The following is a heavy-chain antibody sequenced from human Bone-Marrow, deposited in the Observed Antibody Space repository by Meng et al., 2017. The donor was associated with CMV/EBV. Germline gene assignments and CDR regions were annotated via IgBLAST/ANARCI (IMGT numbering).Heavy chain of an antibody. CDR2: IHYSGTT. D-gene: IGHD3-3*01. CDR3: ARDLSSSRTIFGVVIGVYDI. V-gene: IGHV4-59*01. J-gene: IGHJ3*02. CDR1: GDSISSYY. Sequence: GSLRLSCSVSGDSISSYYWSWIRQTPGKGLEWIGYIHYSGTTSYNPSLKSRVTISVDTSKNQFNLTLSSVTAADTAVYYCARDLSSSRTIFGVVIGVYDIWGQGTMVTFSS.